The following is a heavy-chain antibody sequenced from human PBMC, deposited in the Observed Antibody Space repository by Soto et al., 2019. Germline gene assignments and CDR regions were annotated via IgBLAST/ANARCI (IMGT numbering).Heavy chain of an antibody. CDR3: AHRRVRDSSGENFDS. V-gene: IGHV2-5*02. Sequence: QITLKESGPTLVKPTQTLTLTCTFSGFSLNTNAVGVAWIRQPPGKALEWLALLYWDDDKRYSPSLKSRLTITTATSKTQVVLTMTNMDPEDTATYYCAHRRVRDSSGENFDSWGQGTLVTVSS. D-gene: IGHD6-19*01. J-gene: IGHJ4*02. CDR2: LYWDDDK. CDR1: GFSLNTNAVG.